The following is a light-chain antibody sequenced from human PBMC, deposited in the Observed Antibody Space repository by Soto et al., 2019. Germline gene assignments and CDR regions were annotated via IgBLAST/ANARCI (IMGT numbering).Light chain of an antibody. Sequence: DIQMTQSPSTLSASVGDRVTITCRASQSISSWLAWYQQKPGKAPKLLIYKASSLESGVPSRLSGSGSGTEFTLTISSLQPDDFVTYYCQRYNSYSWTFGQGTKVEIK. CDR1: QSISSW. CDR3: QRYNSYSWT. J-gene: IGKJ1*01. V-gene: IGKV1-5*03. CDR2: KAS.